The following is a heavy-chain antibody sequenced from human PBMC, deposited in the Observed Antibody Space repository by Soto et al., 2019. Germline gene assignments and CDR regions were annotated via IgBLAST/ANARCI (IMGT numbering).Heavy chain of an antibody. V-gene: IGHV4-30-2*01. D-gene: IGHD3-22*01. J-gene: IGHJ4*02. Sequence: QLQLQESGSGLVKPSQTLSLTCAVSGGSISSGGYSWSWIRQPPGKGLEWIGYIYHSGSTYYNPSLKRRVTISVDRSKNQFSLKLSSVTAADTAVYYCASYDSSGPFDYWGQGTLVTVSS. CDR3: ASYDSSGPFDY. CDR2: IYHSGST. CDR1: GGSISSGGYS.